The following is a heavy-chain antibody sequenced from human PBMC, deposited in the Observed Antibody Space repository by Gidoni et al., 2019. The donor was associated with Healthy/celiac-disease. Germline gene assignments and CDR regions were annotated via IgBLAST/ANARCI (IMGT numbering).Heavy chain of an antibody. CDR3: AKEGVTMIVVVITTYFDY. D-gene: IGHD3-22*01. V-gene: IGHV3-23*01. J-gene: IGHJ4*02. CDR1: GFTFSSYA. Sequence: EVQLLESGGGLVPPGGSLRLSCAASGFTFSSYAMSWVRQAPGKGLEWVSSISGSGGSTYYADSVKGRFTISRDNSKNTLYLQMNSLRAEDTAVYHCAKEGVTMIVVVITTYFDYWGQGTLVTGSS. CDR2: ISGSGGST.